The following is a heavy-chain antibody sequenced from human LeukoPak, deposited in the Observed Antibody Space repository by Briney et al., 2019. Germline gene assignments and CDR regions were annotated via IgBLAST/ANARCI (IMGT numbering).Heavy chain of an antibody. CDR2: IYSGGTT. CDR3: ARDSSGYYYAFDV. D-gene: IGHD3-22*01. J-gene: IGHJ3*01. V-gene: IGHV3-66*01. CDR1: GFTVSSNY. Sequence: GGCLRLSCAASGFTVSSNYMSWVRQAPGKGLEWVSVIYSGGTTLYADSVKGRFTISRDNSKNTLYLQMNSLRAEDTAVYYCARDSSGYYYAFDVWGQGTVVIVSS.